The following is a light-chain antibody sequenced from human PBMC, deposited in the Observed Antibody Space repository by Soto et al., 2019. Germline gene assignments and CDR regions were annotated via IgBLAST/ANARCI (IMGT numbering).Light chain of an antibody. V-gene: IGKV1-12*01. Sequence: DIQMTQSPSSVSASGGDRVTITCRARQAISSWLAWYQQKPGKAPKLLIYGASTLQSGVPSRFSGSGSGTEFTLTISSLQPEDFATYYCQQANSFPYTFGQGTKLEIK. CDR2: GAS. CDR3: QQANSFPYT. CDR1: QAISSW. J-gene: IGKJ2*01.